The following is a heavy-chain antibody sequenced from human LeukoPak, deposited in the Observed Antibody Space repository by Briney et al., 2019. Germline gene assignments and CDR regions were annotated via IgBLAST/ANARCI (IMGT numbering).Heavy chain of an antibody. CDR2: IYHSGST. Sequence: SETLSLTCTVSGYSISNDYYWGWIRQPPGKGLEWIGSIYHSGSTYYNPSLKSRVTISVDTSKNQFSLKLSSVTAADTAVYYRASIRRDYYYYYMDVWGKGTTVTVSS. CDR1: GYSISNDYY. CDR3: ASIRRDYYYYYMDV. J-gene: IGHJ6*03. D-gene: IGHD1-14*01. V-gene: IGHV4-38-2*02.